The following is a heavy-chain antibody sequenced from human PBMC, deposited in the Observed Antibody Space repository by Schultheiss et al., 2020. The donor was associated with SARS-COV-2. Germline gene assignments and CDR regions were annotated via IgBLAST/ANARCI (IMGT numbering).Heavy chain of an antibody. J-gene: IGHJ2*01. Sequence: ASVKVSCKASGYTFTGYYMHWVRQAPGQGLEWMGRINPNSGGTNYAQKFQGRVTITADESTSTANMELSSLRSEDTAGYYCARDRYDFWSGYVSYWYFDLWGRGTLVTVSS. CDR3: ARDRYDFWSGYVSYWYFDL. D-gene: IGHD3-3*01. CDR1: GYTFTGYY. V-gene: IGHV1-2*06. CDR2: INPNSGGT.